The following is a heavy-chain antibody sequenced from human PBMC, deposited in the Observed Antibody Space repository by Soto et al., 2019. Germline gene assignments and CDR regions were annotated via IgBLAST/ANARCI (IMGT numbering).Heavy chain of an antibody. CDR1: GFTFGDYA. J-gene: IGHJ4*02. V-gene: IGHV3-49*04. CDR2: IRSKAYGGTT. CDR3: TSEYPVEMATIDY. D-gene: IGHD5-12*01. Sequence: GGSLRLSCTASGFTFGDYAMSWVRQAPGKGLEWVGCIRSKAYGGTTEYAASVKGRFTISRDESKSMAYLQMNSLKTEDTAVYYCTSEYPVEMATIDYWGQGTLVTVSS.